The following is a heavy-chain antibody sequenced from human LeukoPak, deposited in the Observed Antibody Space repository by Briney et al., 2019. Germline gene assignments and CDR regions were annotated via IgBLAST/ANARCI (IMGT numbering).Heavy chain of an antibody. J-gene: IGHJ3*02. V-gene: IGHV3-21*01. CDR2: ISSSSSYK. D-gene: IGHD1-26*01. CDR1: GFTFSNYS. Sequence: PGGSLRLSCAASGFTFSNYSMNWVRQAPGKGLEWVSFISSSSSYKYYADSVKGRFTISRDNAKNSLYLQMNSLRAEDTAVYYCARGYLGSYYVDAFDIWGQGTMVTVSS. CDR3: ARGYLGSYYVDAFDI.